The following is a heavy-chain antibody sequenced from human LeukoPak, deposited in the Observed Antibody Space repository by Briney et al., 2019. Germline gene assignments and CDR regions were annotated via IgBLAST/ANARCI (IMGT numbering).Heavy chain of an antibody. CDR2: ISNDGSNK. CDR3: AKGRGAFDI. Sequence: PGRSLRLSCVASGFTFSSYGMHRVRQAPGKGLEWVAVISNDGSNKYYADSVMGRFTISRDNSKNTLYLQMNSLRAEDTAVYYCAKGRGAFDIWGQGTMVTVSS. D-gene: IGHD3-10*01. CDR1: GFTFSSYG. V-gene: IGHV3-30*18. J-gene: IGHJ3*02.